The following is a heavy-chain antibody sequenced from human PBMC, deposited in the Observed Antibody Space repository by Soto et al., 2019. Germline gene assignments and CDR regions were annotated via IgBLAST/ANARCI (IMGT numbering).Heavy chain of an antibody. D-gene: IGHD3-10*01. J-gene: IGHJ3*02. CDR3: ARGEVRGPFDI. CDR2: IHNSGST. V-gene: IGHV4-30-4*01. CDR1: GGSMNSHDYY. Sequence: QEQLQESGPGLVKPSQTLSLTCTVSGGSMNSHDYYWSWIRQPPGKGLEWIGYIHNSGSTYYNPSPQSRLTISSDPSKNQFSLRPNSVTAADTALYYCARGEVRGPFDIWGQGTMVTVSS.